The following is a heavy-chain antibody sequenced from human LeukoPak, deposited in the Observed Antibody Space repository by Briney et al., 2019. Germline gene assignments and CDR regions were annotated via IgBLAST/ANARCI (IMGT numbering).Heavy chain of an antibody. V-gene: IGHV3-30*18. CDR1: GFTFSSYW. CDR3: AKGYSGYESFDY. D-gene: IGHD5-12*01. Sequence: GGSLRLSCAASGFTFSSYWMSWVRQAPGKGLEWVAVISYDGSNKYYADSVKGRFTISRDNSKNTLYLQMNSLRAEDTAVYYCAKGYSGYESFDYWGQGTLVTVSS. CDR2: ISYDGSNK. J-gene: IGHJ4*02.